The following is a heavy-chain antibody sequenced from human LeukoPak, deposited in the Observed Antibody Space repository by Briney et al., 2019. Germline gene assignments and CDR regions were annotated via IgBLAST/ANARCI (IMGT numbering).Heavy chain of an antibody. CDR3: AKRGTPVPAAITYYFDY. Sequence: GRSLRLSCAASGFTFSSYAMSCVRQAPGKGLEWVSAISGSGGSTYYADSVKGRFTISRDNSKNSLYLQMNSLRAEDTAVYYCAKRGTPVPAAITYYFDYWGQGTLVTVSS. D-gene: IGHD2-2*01. J-gene: IGHJ4*02. V-gene: IGHV3-23*01. CDR1: GFTFSSYA. CDR2: ISGSGGST.